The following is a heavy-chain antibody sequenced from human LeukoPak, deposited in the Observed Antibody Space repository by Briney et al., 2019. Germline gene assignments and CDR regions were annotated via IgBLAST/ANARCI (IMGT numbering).Heavy chain of an antibody. CDR2: ISYDGSNK. CDR3: ASWDPASGDYVPQASVRLYYYGMDV. D-gene: IGHD4-17*01. V-gene: IGHV3-30*04. Sequence: PGGSLRLSCAASGFTFSSYAMHWVRQAPGKGLEWVAVISYDGSNKYYADSVKGRFTISRDNSKNTLYLQMNSLRAEDTAVYYCASWDPASGDYVPQASVRLYYYGMDVWGQGTTVTVSS. J-gene: IGHJ6*02. CDR1: GFTFSSYA.